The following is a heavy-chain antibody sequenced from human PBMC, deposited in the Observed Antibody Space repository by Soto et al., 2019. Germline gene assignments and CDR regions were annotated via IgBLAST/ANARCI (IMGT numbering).Heavy chain of an antibody. CDR2: ISSSGSSSSI. J-gene: IGHJ4*02. CDR1: GFTFSSSG. Sequence: GGSLRLSCAASGFTFSSSGMNWVRQAPGKGLEWVSYISSSGSSSSIYYADSVKGRFTISRDNAKNSLYLQMNSLRAEDTAVYYCARDSAGTPGFYWGQGTLVTVSS. V-gene: IGHV3-48*01. D-gene: IGHD1-7*01. CDR3: ARDSAGTPGFY.